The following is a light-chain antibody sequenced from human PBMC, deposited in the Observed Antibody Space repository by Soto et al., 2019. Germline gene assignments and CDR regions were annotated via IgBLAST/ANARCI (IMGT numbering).Light chain of an antibody. V-gene: IGKV2-28*01. Sequence: DIVMTQSPLSLPVTPGEPASISCRSSQSLLHSNGYNYLDWYLQKPGQSPQLLIYLGSNRASGVPDRFSGRGSGTDFTLKISRVEAEDVGVYYCMQALQTPWTLGQGTKVEIK. CDR3: MQALQTPWT. J-gene: IGKJ1*01. CDR1: QSLLHSNGYNY. CDR2: LGS.